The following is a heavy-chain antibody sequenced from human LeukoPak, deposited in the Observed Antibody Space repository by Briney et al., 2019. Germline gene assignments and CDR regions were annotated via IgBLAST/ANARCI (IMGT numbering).Heavy chain of an antibody. V-gene: IGHV4-30-4*01. Sequence: SQTLSLTCTVSGGSISSGDYYWSWIRQPPGKGPEWIGYIYYSGSTYYNPSLKSRVTISVDTSKNQFSLKLSSVTAADTAVYYCARVSSRWLQDYYFDYWGQGTLVTVSS. CDR3: ARVSSRWLQDYYFDY. CDR2: IYYSGST. J-gene: IGHJ4*02. D-gene: IGHD5-24*01. CDR1: GGSISSGDYY.